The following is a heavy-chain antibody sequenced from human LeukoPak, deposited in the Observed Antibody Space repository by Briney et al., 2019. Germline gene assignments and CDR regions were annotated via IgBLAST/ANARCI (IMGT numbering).Heavy chain of an antibody. CDR2: INPSGGST. V-gene: IGHV1-46*01. D-gene: IGHD4-23*01. Sequence: ASVKVSCKASGYTFTSYYMHWVRQAPGQGLEWMGIINPSGGSTSYAQKFQGRVTMTRDTSTSTAYMELRSLRSDDTAVYYCARALSGGNARADDYWGQGTLVTVSS. CDR3: ARALSGGNARADDY. CDR1: GYTFTSYY. J-gene: IGHJ4*02.